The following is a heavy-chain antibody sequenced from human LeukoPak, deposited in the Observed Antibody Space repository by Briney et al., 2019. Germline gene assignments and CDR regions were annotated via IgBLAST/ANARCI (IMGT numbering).Heavy chain of an antibody. D-gene: IGHD3-10*01. CDR2: IKSNTDGGTT. Sequence: GGSLRLSCAASGFAVSNAWMSWVRQAPGKGLEWVGRIKSNTDGGTTDYAAPVKGRFTISRDDSKNTLYLLMNSLKTEDTAVYYCTTILWFGELLSLPPWGQGTLVTVSS. CDR1: GFAVSNAW. V-gene: IGHV3-15*01. CDR3: TTILWFGELLSLPP. J-gene: IGHJ5*02.